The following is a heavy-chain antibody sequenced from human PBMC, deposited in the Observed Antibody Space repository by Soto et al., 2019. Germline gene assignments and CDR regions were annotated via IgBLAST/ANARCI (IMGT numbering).Heavy chain of an antibody. D-gene: IGHD2-2*01. V-gene: IGHV4-59*13. CDR2: IYYTGST. CDR1: CGSISGYY. CDR3: ARGSRLVPAAIVGYFFDF. Sequence: SETLSLTCSVSCGSISGYYWSWLRQSPGKGLEWIGYIYYTGSTNYNPSLKSRVTMSVDTSKNHFSLGLSSVTAADTAMYYCARGSRLVPAAIVGYFFDFWGQGTLVTVSS. J-gene: IGHJ4*02.